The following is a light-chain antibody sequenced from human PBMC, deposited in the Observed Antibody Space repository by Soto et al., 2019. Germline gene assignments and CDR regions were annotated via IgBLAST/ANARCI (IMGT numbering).Light chain of an antibody. CDR1: QSVGSY. CDR3: HQYNDWPPA. J-gene: IGKJ1*01. CDR2: GAS. V-gene: IGKV3-15*01. Sequence: EIVLIHAPSTLSLSPLERATLSFRASQSVGSYLAWYQHKPGQAPRLLIYGASTRATGIPARFSGSGSGTEFTLTISSLQSEDFAVFYCHQYNDWPPAFGQGTKVDI.